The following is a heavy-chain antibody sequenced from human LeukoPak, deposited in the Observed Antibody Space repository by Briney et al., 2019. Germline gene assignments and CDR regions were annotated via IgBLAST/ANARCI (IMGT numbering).Heavy chain of an antibody. V-gene: IGHV4-38-2*01. CDR3: ARRFGIGAFDY. CDR1: GYSISSGYY. J-gene: IGHJ4*02. D-gene: IGHD2/OR15-2a*01. CDR2: IYHSGST. Sequence: SETLSLTCAVSGYSISSGYYWGWIRQPPGKGLEWIGSIYHSGSTYYNPSLKSRVTISVDTSKNQLSLKLSSVTAADTAVYYCARRFGIGAFDYWGQGTLVTVSS.